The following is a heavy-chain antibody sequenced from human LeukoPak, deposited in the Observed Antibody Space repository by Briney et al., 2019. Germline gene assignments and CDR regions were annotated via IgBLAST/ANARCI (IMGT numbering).Heavy chain of an antibody. CDR1: GFTFGSYS. D-gene: IGHD2-8*01. Sequence: GGSLRLSCAASGFTFGSYSMNWVRQTPGKGLEWVSAISSTGTYIYYADSVKGRFTISRDNAKNSLYLQMNSLRAEDTAVYYCARDRDCTNGVCYIIDYWGQGTLVTVSS. J-gene: IGHJ4*02. V-gene: IGHV3-21*01. CDR2: ISSTGTYI. CDR3: ARDRDCTNGVCYIIDY.